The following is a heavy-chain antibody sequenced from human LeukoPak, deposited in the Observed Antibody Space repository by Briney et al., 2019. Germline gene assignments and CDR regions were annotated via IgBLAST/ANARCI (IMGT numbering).Heavy chain of an antibody. CDR1: GFTFSSYA. J-gene: IGHJ6*02. V-gene: IGHV3-30-3*01. D-gene: IGHD4-17*01. CDR3: ARDFTVTTRPGYYYGMDV. CDR2: ISYDGSNK. Sequence: GGSLRLSCPASGFTFSSYAMHWVRQAPGKGLEWVAVISYDGSNKYYADSVKGRFTISRDNTKNTLYLQMNSLRAEDTAVYYCARDFTVTTRPGYYYGMDVWGQGTTVTVSS.